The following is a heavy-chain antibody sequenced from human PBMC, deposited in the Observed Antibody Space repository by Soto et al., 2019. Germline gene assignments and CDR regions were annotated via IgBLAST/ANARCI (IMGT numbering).Heavy chain of an antibody. D-gene: IGHD3-9*01. J-gene: IGHJ5*01. V-gene: IGHV4-34*01. CDR3: AKLRYFDWSAYNWFEY. CDR2: IHPDGGN. CDR1: GGSFSDYL. Sequence: SETLSLTCAVSGGSFSDYLCSWIRQPPGKGLEWIGEIHPDGGNNYNPSLMSRVTISMDNSKNTLYLQMNSLRVEDTAVYHCAKLRYFDWSAYNWFEYWGQGTPVTVSS.